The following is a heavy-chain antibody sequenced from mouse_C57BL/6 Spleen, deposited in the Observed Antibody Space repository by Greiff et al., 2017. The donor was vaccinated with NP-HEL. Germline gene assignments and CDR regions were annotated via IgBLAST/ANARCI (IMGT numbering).Heavy chain of an antibody. CDR2: IRSKSSNYAT. CDR1: GFTFNTYA. V-gene: IGHV10-3*01. Sequence: EVQRVESGGGLVQPKGSLKLSCAASGFTFNTYAMHWVRQAPGKGLEWVARIRSKSSNYATYYADSVKDRFTISRDDSQSMLYLQMNNLKTEDTAMYYCVRDGYSNYVYYAMDYWGQGTSVTVSS. D-gene: IGHD2-5*01. CDR3: VRDGYSNYVYYAMDY. J-gene: IGHJ4*01.